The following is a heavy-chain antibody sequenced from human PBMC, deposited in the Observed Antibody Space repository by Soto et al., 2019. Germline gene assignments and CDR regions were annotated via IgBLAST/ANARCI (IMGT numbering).Heavy chain of an antibody. J-gene: IGHJ5*02. CDR3: AKERGYSGYGRPNWFAP. CDR2: ISYDGSNK. D-gene: IGHD5-12*01. Sequence: GGSLRLSCAASGFTFSSYGMHWVRQAPGKGLEWVAVISYDGSNKYYADSVKGRFTISRDNSKNTLYLQMNSLRAEDTAVYYCAKERGYSGYGRPNWFAPWGQGTLVPVSS. V-gene: IGHV3-30*18. CDR1: GFTFSSYG.